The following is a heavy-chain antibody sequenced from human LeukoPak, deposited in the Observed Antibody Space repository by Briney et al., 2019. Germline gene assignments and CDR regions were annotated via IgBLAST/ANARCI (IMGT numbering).Heavy chain of an antibody. CDR2: IYYSGST. Sequence: SETLSLTCTVSGGSISSSSYYWGWIRQPPGKGLEWIGSIYYSGSTYYNPSLKSRVTISVDTSKNQFSLKLSSVTAADTAVYYCARGVPPLDAFDIWGQGTMVTVSS. D-gene: IGHD1-1*01. J-gene: IGHJ3*02. CDR1: GGSISSSSYY. CDR3: ARGVPPLDAFDI. V-gene: IGHV4-39*01.